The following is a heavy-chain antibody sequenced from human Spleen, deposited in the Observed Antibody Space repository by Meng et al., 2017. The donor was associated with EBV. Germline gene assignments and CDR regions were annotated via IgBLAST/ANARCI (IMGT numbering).Heavy chain of an antibody. CDR2: IYYSGDT. D-gene: IGHD3-3*01. J-gene: IGHJ5*02. CDR1: GGYISTGGYF. Sequence: QRQLQESGPRLVRPSQTLSLTCAVSGGYISTGGYFWSWIRQPPGKGLEWIGYIYYSGDTYYSPSLKSRLTVSVDRSKNQFSLKLTSVTAADTAVYYCARGSWGGYFNYFDPWGQGTLVTVSS. CDR3: ARGSWGGYFNYFDP. V-gene: IGHV4-30-4*01.